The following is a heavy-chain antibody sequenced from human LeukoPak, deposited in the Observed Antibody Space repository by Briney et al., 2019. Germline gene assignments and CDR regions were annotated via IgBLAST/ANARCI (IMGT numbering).Heavy chain of an antibody. J-gene: IGHJ5*02. D-gene: IGHD6-13*01. Sequence: PGGSLRLSCAASGFTVSSNYMSWVRQAPGKGLERVSVIYSGGSTYYADSVKGRFTISRHNSKNTLYLQMNSLRAEDTAVYYCARVFSSSWYNWFDPWGQGTLVTVSS. V-gene: IGHV3-53*04. CDR3: ARVFSSSWYNWFDP. CDR2: IYSGGST. CDR1: GFTVSSNY.